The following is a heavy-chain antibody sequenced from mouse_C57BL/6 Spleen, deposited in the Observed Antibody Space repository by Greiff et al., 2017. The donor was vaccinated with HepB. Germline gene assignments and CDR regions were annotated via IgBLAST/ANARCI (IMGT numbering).Heavy chain of an antibody. V-gene: IGHV2-2*01. CDR3: ARRGHYYGSSYVWFAY. CDR2: IWSGGST. Sequence: VQLQQSGPGLVQPSQSLSITCTVSGFSLTSYGVHWVRQSPGKGLEWLGVIWSGGSTDYNAAFISRLSISKDNSKSQVFFKMNSLQADDTAIYYCARRGHYYGSSYVWFAYWGQGTLVTVSA. J-gene: IGHJ3*01. D-gene: IGHD1-1*01. CDR1: GFSLTSYG.